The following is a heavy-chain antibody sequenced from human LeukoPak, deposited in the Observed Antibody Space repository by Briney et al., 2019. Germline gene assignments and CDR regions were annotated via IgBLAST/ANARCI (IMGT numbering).Heavy chain of an antibody. V-gene: IGHV3-9*01. CDR1: GFTFDDYA. J-gene: IGHJ4*02. Sequence: GGSLRLSCAASGFTFDDYAMHWVRQAPGKGLEWVSGISWNSGSIGYADSVKGRFTISRDNAKNSLYLQMNSLRAEDTAVYFCARDKSCASWGQGTLVTVSS. D-gene: IGHD3-16*01. CDR3: ARDKSCAS. CDR2: ISWNSGSI.